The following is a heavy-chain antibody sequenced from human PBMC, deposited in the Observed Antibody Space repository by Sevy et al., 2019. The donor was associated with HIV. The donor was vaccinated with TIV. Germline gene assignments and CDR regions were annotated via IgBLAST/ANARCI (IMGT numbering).Heavy chain of an antibody. V-gene: IGHV4-61*01. D-gene: IGHD1-26*01. CDR2: IYYTGST. J-gene: IGHJ6*02. CDR3: GRVGGLTDYGMDV. CDR1: GGSVSSDTYF. Sequence: SETLSLTCAVSGGSVSSDTYFWSWIRQPPGKGLESIGYIYYTGSTNYNPSLKSRVTISVDTSKNQISLKLSSLSAADTAVYYCGRVGGLTDYGMDVWGQGTTVTVSS.